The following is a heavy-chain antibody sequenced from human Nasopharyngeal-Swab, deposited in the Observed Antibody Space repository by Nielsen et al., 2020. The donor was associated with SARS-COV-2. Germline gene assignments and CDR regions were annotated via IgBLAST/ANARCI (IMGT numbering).Heavy chain of an antibody. V-gene: IGHV4-34*01. CDR3: ARGPQGGSRRPYYFDY. J-gene: IGHJ4*02. CDR2: INHSGST. Sequence: RQAAGKGLEWIGEINHSGSTNYNPSLKSRVTISVDTSKNQFSLKLSSVTAADTAVYYCARGPQGGSRRPYYFDYWGQGTLVTVSS. D-gene: IGHD1-26*01.